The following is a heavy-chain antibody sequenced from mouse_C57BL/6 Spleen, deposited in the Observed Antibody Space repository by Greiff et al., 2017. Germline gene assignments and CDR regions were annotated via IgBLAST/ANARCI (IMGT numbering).Heavy chain of an antibody. CDR3: ARVYGYLNYFDY. D-gene: IGHD2-2*01. V-gene: IGHV1-50*01. Sequence: QVQLQQPGAELVKPGASVKLSCKASGYTFTSYWMQWVKQRPGQGLEWIGEIDPSDSYTNYNQKFKGQATLTVDTSSSTAYMQLSSLTSEDSAVYYCARVYGYLNYFDYWGQGTTLTVSS. CDR2: IDPSDSYT. CDR1: GYTFTSYW. J-gene: IGHJ2*01.